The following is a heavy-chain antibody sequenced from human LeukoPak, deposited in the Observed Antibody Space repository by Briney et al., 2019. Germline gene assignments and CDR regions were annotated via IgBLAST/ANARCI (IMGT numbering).Heavy chain of an antibody. J-gene: IGHJ4*02. Sequence: SVKVSCKASGGTFSSYAISWVRQAPGQGLEWMGGIIPIFGTANYAQKFQGRVTITTDESTSTAYMELSSLRSEDTAVYYCARAREIRVFGVVNPRGGYYFDYWGQGTLVTVSS. CDR2: IIPIFGTA. CDR3: ARAREIRVFGVVNPRGGYYFDY. CDR1: GGTFSSYA. V-gene: IGHV1-69*05. D-gene: IGHD3-3*01.